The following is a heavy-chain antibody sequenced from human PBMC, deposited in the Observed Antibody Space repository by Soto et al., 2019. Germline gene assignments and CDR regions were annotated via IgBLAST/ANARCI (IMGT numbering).Heavy chain of an antibody. V-gene: IGHV4-31*03. J-gene: IGHJ5*02. CDR3: ARSGVTGIVIPSHWFDP. CDR2: ISSSGST. Sequence: SETLSLTCTVSGDSIGGVGYWSWIHQFPGRGLEWIGCISSSGSTHYNPALNNRISLSLDTSQNQFSLKLLSVTAADTAIYYCARSGVTGIVIPSHWFDPWGQGTLVTVSS. D-gene: IGHD2-21*02. CDR1: GDSIGGVGY.